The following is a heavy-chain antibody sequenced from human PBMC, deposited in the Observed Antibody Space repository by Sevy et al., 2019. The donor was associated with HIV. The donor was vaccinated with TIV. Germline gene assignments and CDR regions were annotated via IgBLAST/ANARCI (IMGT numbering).Heavy chain of an antibody. Sequence: ASVKVSCKASGYTFTGYYMHWVRQAPGQGLEWMGRISPDSGGTNSAQKFQGRVTMTGDKSISTAYMELSRLRSDDTAVYYCARDRTAAAHDYWGQGTLVTVSS. CDR3: ARDRTAAAHDY. D-gene: IGHD2-2*01. CDR2: ISPDSGGT. CDR1: GYTFTGYY. V-gene: IGHV1-2*06. J-gene: IGHJ4*02.